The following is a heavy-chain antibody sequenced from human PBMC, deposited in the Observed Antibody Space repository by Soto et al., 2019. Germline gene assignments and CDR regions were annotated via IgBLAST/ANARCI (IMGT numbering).Heavy chain of an antibody. J-gene: IGHJ5*02. CDR3: AREELTGPGAPNWFDP. V-gene: IGHV1-69*13. CDR1: GGTFSSYA. D-gene: IGHD3-9*01. CDR2: IIPIFGTA. Sequence: SVKVSCKASGGTFSSYAISWVRQAPGQGLEWMGGIIPIFGTANYAQKFQGRVTITADESTSTAYMELSSLRSEDTAVYYCAREELTGPGAPNWFDPWGQGTLVTVSS.